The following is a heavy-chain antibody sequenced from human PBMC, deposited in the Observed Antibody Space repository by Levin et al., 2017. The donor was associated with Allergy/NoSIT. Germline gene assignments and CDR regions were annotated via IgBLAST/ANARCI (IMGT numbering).Heavy chain of an antibody. D-gene: IGHD6-13*01. CDR1: GGTFSSYP. V-gene: IGHV1-69*02. J-gene: IGHJ4*02. CDR2: IIPILGIA. CDR3: ASHYSSSWDRFDY. Sequence: SVKVSCKASGGTFSSYPISWVRQAPGQGLEWMGRIIPILGIANYAQKFQGRVTITADKSTSTAYMELSSLRSEDTAVYYCASHYSSSWDRFDYWGQGTLVTVSS.